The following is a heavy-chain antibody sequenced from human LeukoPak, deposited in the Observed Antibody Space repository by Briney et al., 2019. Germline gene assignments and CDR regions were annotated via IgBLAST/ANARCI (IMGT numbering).Heavy chain of an antibody. Sequence: PSETLSLTCTVSGGSISSYYWSWIRQPPGKGLEWIGYIYNSGSTNYNPSLKSRVTISVDMAKNQFSLKLSYVTAADTAVYYCARGGYSYGYDDDFDYWGQGTLVTVSS. J-gene: IGHJ4*02. CDR2: IYNSGST. V-gene: IGHV4-59*01. CDR3: ARGGYSYGYDDDFDY. CDR1: GGSISSYY. D-gene: IGHD5-18*01.